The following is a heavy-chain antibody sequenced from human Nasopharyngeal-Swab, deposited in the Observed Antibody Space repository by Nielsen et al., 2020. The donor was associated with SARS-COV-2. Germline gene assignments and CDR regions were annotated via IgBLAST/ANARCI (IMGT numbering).Heavy chain of an antibody. D-gene: IGHD2-2*01. CDR1: GFTFSSYS. CDR3: VRVRVVPADAFDI. J-gene: IGHJ3*02. Sequence: GESLKISCAASGFTFSSYSMNWVRQAPGKGLEWVSYISSSSSTIYYADSVKGRFTISRDNAKNSLYLQMNSLRAEDTAVYYCVRVRVVPADAFDIWGQGTMVTVSS. V-gene: IGHV3-48*01. CDR2: ISSSSSTI.